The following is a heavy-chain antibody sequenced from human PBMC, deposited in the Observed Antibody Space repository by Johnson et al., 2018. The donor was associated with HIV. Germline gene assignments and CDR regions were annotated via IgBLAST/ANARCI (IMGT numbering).Heavy chain of an antibody. V-gene: IGHV3-53*01. J-gene: IGHJ3*02. D-gene: IGHD5-24*01. CDR1: GFNVSNNY. CDR3: TRSKLQFLAPDAFDI. Sequence: EVQVVESGGGLVQPGGSLGLACVGSGFNVSNNYMSWVRQPPGQGLEWVSTLYSSGNTYYADSVKGRFTISRDSSRNTLYLQIDTLKVEDTALYYCTRSKLQFLAPDAFDIWGQGTMVTVSS. CDR2: LYSSGNT.